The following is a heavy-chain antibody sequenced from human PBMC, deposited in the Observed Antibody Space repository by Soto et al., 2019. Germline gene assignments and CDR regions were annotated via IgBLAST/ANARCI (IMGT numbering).Heavy chain of an antibody. D-gene: IGHD6-19*01. CDR1: GGSVSSGSYY. Sequence: PSETLSLTCTVSGGSVSSGSYYWSWIRQPPGKGLEWIGYIYYSGSTNYNPSLKSRVTISVDTSKNQFSLKLSSVTAADTAVYYCAKEESRTQWYDYWGQGTLVTVSS. CDR3: AKEESRTQWYDY. CDR2: IYYSGST. V-gene: IGHV4-61*01. J-gene: IGHJ4*02.